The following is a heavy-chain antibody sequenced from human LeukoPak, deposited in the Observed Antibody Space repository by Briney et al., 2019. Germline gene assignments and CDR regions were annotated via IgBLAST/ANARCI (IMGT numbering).Heavy chain of an antibody. V-gene: IGHV3-74*03. CDR2: INTDGSDT. CDR3: AGVRLEGGPAENLKN. D-gene: IGHD3-10*01. Sequence: GGSLRLSCAASGFSFSSYWMHWVRQVSGKGLVWVSRINTDGSDTKYADSVKGRFTISRDNAKNTLYLEMNSLRAEDTAVYYVAGVRLEGGPAENLKNWGKEPLVT. J-gene: IGHJ4*02. CDR1: GFSFSSYW.